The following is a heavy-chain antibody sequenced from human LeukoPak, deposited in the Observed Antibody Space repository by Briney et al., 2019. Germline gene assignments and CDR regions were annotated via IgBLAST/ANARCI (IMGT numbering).Heavy chain of an antibody. CDR1: GGSFSGYY. V-gene: IGHV4-34*01. CDR2: INHSGST. Sequence: PSETLSLTCAVYGGSFSGYYWSWIRQPPGKGLEWIGEINHSGSTNYNPSLKSRVTISVDTSKNQFSLKLSSVTAADTAVYYCASSTSCKYYYYYGMDVWGKGTTVTVSS. J-gene: IGHJ6*04. D-gene: IGHD2-2*01. CDR3: ASSTSCKYYYYYGMDV.